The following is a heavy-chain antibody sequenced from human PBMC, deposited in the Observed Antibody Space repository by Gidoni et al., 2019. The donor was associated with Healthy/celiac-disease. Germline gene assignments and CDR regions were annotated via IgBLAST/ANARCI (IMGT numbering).Heavy chain of an antibody. Sequence: QVQLQESCPGLVKPSQTLSLTCTVSGGSISSGGYYWSWIRQHPGKGLEWIGYIYYSGSTYYNPSLKSRVTISVDTSKNQFSLKLSSVTAADTAVYYCARERSSGWHFDYWGQGTLVTVSS. CDR3: ARERSSGWHFDY. J-gene: IGHJ4*02. CDR2: IYYSGST. V-gene: IGHV4-31*03. CDR1: GGSISSGGYY. D-gene: IGHD6-19*01.